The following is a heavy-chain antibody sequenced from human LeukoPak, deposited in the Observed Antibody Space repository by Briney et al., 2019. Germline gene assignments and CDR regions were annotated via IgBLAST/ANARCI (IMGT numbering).Heavy chain of an antibody. CDR3: GRELDWLPTLDY. Sequence: GGSLRLSCAASGFTFTSYGMHWVRQAPGKGLEWVAVIWYDGRNKYYVDSVKGRFTISRDNSKNTVYLQMNSLRAEDTAVYYCGRELDWLPTLDYWGQGTLVTVSS. J-gene: IGHJ4*02. CDR2: IWYDGRNK. CDR1: GFTFTSYG. D-gene: IGHD3-9*01. V-gene: IGHV3-33*01.